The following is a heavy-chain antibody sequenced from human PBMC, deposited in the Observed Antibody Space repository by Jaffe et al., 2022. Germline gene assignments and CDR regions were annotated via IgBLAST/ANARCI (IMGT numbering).Heavy chain of an antibody. J-gene: IGHJ4*02. CDR3: ARQSTMVRGVIKEVVSYFDY. CDR1: GYSISSGYY. CDR2: IYHSGST. D-gene: IGHD3-10*01. Sequence: QVQLQESGPGLVKPSETLSLTCAVSGYSISSGYYWGWIRQPPGKGLEWIGSIYHSGSTYYNPSLKSRVTISVDTSKNQFSLKLSSVTAADTAVYYCARQSTMVRGVIKEVVSYFDYWGQGTLVTVSS. V-gene: IGHV4-38-2*01.